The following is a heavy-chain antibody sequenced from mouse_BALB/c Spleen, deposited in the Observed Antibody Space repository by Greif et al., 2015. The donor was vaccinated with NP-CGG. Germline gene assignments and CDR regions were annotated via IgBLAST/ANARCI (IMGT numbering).Heavy chain of an antibody. V-gene: IGHV5-6-3*01. CDR1: GFTFSSYG. Sequence: EVKLMESGGGLVQPGGSLKLSCAASGFTFSSYGMSWVRQTPDKRLELVATINSNGGSTYYPDNVKGRFTISRDNAKNTLYLQMSSLKSEDTAMYYCAGNYDGFAYWGQGTLVTVSA. CDR2: INSNGGST. D-gene: IGHD2-4*01. J-gene: IGHJ3*01. CDR3: AGNYDGFAY.